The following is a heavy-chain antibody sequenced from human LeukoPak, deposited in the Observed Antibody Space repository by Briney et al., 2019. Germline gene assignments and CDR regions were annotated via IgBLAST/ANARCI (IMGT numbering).Heavy chain of an antibody. D-gene: IGHD3-3*01. V-gene: IGHV3-23*01. CDR3: AKRDYDFWSDMGGSLDY. Sequence: GGSLRLSCAASGFTFSSYAMSWVRQAPGKGLEWVSAISGSGGSTYYADSVKGRFTISRDNSKNTLYLQMNSLGAEDTAVYYCAKRDYDFWSDMGGSLDYWGQGTLVTVSS. CDR1: GFTFSSYA. J-gene: IGHJ4*02. CDR2: ISGSGGST.